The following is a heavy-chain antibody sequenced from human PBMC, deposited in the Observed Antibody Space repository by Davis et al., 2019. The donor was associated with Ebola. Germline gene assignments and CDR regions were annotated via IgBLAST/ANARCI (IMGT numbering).Heavy chain of an antibody. J-gene: IGHJ4*02. CDR2: TYPVDSDT. Sequence: PGGSLRLSCKGSGYTFTTYWIGWVRQMPGKGLEWMGITYPVDSDTRYSPSFQGQVTISADKSISTAYLQWSSLKASDTAMYYCARRGGWSGAFLDYWGQGTLVTVSS. CDR1: GYTFTTYW. D-gene: IGHD3-3*02. CDR3: ARRGGWSGAFLDY. V-gene: IGHV5-51*01.